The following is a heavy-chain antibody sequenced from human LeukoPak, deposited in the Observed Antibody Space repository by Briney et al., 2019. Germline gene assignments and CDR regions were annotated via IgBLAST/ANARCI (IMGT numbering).Heavy chain of an antibody. CDR1: GFAVSSNY. CDR2: IYSGGST. D-gene: IGHD3-10*01. CDR3: ARDSPNGGSYSS. V-gene: IGHV3-53*01. J-gene: IGHJ4*02. Sequence: GGSLRLSCAASGFAVSSNYMSWVRQAPGKGLEWVSVIYSGGSTYYADSVKGRFTISRDNSKNTLYLQMNSLRAEDTAVYYCARDSPNGGSYSSWGQGTLVTVSS.